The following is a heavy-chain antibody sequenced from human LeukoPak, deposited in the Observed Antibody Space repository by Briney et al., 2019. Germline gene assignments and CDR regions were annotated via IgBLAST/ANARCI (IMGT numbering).Heavy chain of an antibody. D-gene: IGHD4-11*01. CDR3: ARLIKPLSLQPRPYYYHMDV. J-gene: IGHJ6*03. CDR1: GFTFSDYY. Sequence: GGSLRLSCAASGFTFSDYYMSWIRQAPGKGLEWVSDISSSGSTINYADSVKGRFTISRDNAKNSLFLQMNSLRAEDTAVYYCARLIKPLSLQPRPYYYHMDVWGKGTTVTVSS. V-gene: IGHV3-11*01. CDR2: ISSSGSTI.